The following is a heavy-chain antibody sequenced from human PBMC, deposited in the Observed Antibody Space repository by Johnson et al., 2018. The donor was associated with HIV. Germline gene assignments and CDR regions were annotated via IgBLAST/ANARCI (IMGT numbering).Heavy chain of an antibody. J-gene: IGHJ3*02. CDR2: ISSTGGDK. D-gene: IGHD6-6*01. CDR1: GFIFSDYY. Sequence: VQLVESGGGLVKPGGSLRLSCAASGFIFSDYYMNWIRQAPGKGLEWVSSISSTGGDKYYADSVKGRFTISRDNAKNSLYLQMNSLRAEDTALYYCARDQYSTSDDDAFDIWGQGTMVTVSS. CDR3: ARDQYSTSDDDAFDI. V-gene: IGHV3-11*01.